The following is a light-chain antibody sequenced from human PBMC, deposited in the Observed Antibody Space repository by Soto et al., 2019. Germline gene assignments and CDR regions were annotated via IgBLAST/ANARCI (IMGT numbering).Light chain of an antibody. CDR1: QSVSSSY. J-gene: IGKJ2*01. Sequence: EIVLTQSPGTLSLSPGERATLSCRASQSVSSSYLAWYQQKPDQAPRLLIYGASSRPTGIPDRFSGSGSGTDFTLTISRLEPDDFAVYYCQQYGSSMYTFGQGTKLEIK. CDR3: QQYGSSMYT. CDR2: GAS. V-gene: IGKV3-20*01.